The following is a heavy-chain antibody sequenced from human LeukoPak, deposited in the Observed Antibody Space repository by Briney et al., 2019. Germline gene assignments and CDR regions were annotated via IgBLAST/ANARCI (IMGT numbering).Heavy chain of an antibody. D-gene: IGHD2-15*01. V-gene: IGHV3-48*03. Sequence: PGGSPRLSCAASGFTLSSYEMKWVRQAPGKGLEWISYISSSGNTIYYADSVKGRFTISRENAKNSLYLQMNSLRAEDTAVYYCARYCSGGSCFVGIDYWGQGTLVTVSS. CDR2: ISSSGNTI. CDR3: ARYCSGGSCFVGIDY. CDR1: GFTLSSYE. J-gene: IGHJ4*02.